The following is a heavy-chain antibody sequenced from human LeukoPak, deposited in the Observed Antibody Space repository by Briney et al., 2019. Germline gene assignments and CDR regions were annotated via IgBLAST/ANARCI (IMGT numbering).Heavy chain of an antibody. CDR1: GFTFSSYW. CDR2: IKQDGSEK. J-gene: IGHJ4*02. D-gene: IGHD1-26*01. V-gene: IGHV3-7*01. Sequence: GGSLRLSRAASGFTFSSYWMSWVRQAPGKGLEWVANIKQDGSEKYYVDSVKGRFTTSRDNAMSSLYLQMNSLRAEDTAVYYCARDGSGSDEDFDYWGQGTLVTVSS. CDR3: ARDGSGSDEDFDY.